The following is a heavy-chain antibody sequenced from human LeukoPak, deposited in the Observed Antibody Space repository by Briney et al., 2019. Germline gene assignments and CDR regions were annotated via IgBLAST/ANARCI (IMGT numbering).Heavy chain of an antibody. Sequence: SETLSLTCAVYGGSFSGYYWSWIRQPPGKGLEWIGEINHSGSTNYNPSLKSRVTISVDTSKNQFSLKLSSVTAADTAVYYCARGRTGLLWFGELFLWFDPWGQGTLVTVSS. CDR1: GGSFSGYY. J-gene: IGHJ5*02. CDR3: ARGRTGLLWFGELFLWFDP. D-gene: IGHD3-10*01. CDR2: INHSGST. V-gene: IGHV4-34*01.